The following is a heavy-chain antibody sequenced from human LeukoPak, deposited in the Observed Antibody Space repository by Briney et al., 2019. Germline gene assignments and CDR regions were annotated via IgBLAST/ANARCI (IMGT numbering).Heavy chain of an antibody. D-gene: IGHD2-2*01. Sequence: ASVKVSCKASGYTFTSYDINWVRQATGQGLEWMGWMNPNSGNTGYAQKFQGRVTITRNTSISTADMELSSLRSEDTAVYYCARGRTTSAYCSSTSCPLGYWGQGTLVTVSS. CDR1: GYTFTSYD. CDR3: ARGRTTSAYCSSTSCPLGY. J-gene: IGHJ4*02. CDR2: MNPNSGNT. V-gene: IGHV1-8*03.